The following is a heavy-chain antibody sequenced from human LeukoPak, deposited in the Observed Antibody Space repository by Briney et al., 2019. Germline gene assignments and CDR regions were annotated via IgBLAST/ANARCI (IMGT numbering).Heavy chain of an antibody. Sequence: SETLSLTCTVSGGSMTIYNWSWIRQAAGKGLEWIGRIYASGSTNYNPSLKSRVTMSVDTSKNQFSLKLSSVTAADTAVYYCARAGVVSVVPAAYNWFDPWGQGTLVTVSS. D-gene: IGHD2-2*01. J-gene: IGHJ5*02. V-gene: IGHV4-4*07. CDR3: ARAGVVSVVPAAYNWFDP. CDR2: IYASGST. CDR1: GGSMTIYN.